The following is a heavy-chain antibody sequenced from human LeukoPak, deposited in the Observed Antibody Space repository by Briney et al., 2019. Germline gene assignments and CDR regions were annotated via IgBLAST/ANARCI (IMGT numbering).Heavy chain of an antibody. D-gene: IGHD2-21*02. Sequence: PSETLSLTCTVSGGSISSYYWSWMRQPAGKGLEWIGRIYTSGSANSNPSLKSRVTMSVDTSKNQFSLKLSSVTAADTAVYYCARGVPVTASYTFDIWGQGTVVTVSS. J-gene: IGHJ3*02. CDR1: GGSISSYY. CDR2: IYTSGSA. V-gene: IGHV4-4*07. CDR3: ARGVPVTASYTFDI.